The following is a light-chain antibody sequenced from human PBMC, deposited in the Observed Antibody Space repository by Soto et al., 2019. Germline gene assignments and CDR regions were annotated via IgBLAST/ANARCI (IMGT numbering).Light chain of an antibody. J-gene: IGKJ5*01. Sequence: EIVVTQSPLTLPVTPGEPASISCRSSQSLLYNNTYNYLDWYVQKPGQAPRLLIYGASTRATGIPARFSGSGSGTEFTLTISSLQSEDFAVYYCQQYNNWPAITFGQGTRLEIK. CDR2: GAS. CDR3: QQYNNWPAIT. V-gene: IGKV3D-15*01. CDR1: QSLLYNNTYNY.